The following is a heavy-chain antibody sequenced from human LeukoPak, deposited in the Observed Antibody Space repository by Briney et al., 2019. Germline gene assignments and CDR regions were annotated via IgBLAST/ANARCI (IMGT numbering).Heavy chain of an antibody. Sequence: SETLSLTCTVSGGSLSGHYWSWIRQPPGKRLEWIGYVSYTGRTKYNPSLQSRVTISIDTSKSQFSLKLTSVTAADTAVYYCASQVRLERRYYYYYMDVWGKGTTVTVSS. CDR1: GGSLSGHY. CDR3: ASQVRLERRYYYYYMDV. CDR2: VSYTGRT. V-gene: IGHV4-59*11. D-gene: IGHD1-1*01. J-gene: IGHJ6*03.